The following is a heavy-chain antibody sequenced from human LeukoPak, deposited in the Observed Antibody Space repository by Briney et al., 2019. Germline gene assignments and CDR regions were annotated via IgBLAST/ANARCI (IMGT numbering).Heavy chain of an antibody. V-gene: IGHV3-23*01. J-gene: IGHJ4*02. CDR1: GFTFSSYA. D-gene: IGHD6-19*01. CDR2: ISGSGGST. Sequence: GGSLRLSCAAPGFTFSSYAIYWVRQAPGKGLEWVSGISGSGGSTYYADSVKGRFTLSRDNSRNTVYLQMNSLRAEDTAVYYCAKTTTGYSSGRSPGWPVDYWGQGTLVTVSS. CDR3: AKTTTGYSSGRSPGWPVDY.